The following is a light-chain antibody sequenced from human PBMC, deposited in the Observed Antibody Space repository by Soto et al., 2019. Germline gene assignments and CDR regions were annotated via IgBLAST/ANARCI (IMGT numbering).Light chain of an antibody. CDR3: QQFDNWPLT. J-gene: IGKJ5*01. Sequence: EVVMTQSPATLSVSAGERATLSCRASQSVTTNLAWYQQKPGQVPRLLIYGASTRATGIPARFSGSGSGTEFTLTISSLQSEDFAVYYCQQFDNWPLTSGQGTRLEIK. CDR2: GAS. V-gene: IGKV3-15*01. CDR1: QSVTTN.